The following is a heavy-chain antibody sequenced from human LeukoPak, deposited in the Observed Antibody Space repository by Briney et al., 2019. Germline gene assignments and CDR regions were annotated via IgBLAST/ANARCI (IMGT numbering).Heavy chain of an antibody. V-gene: IGHV2-5*02. CDR3: VHTLLSGWAIRFFDY. CDR2: IYWDDDK. D-gene: IGHD6-19*01. Sequence: SGPTLMHSTQPLTVTCTFSGFSRSTSGVGGGWIRQSPGKPLEWLTLIYWDDDKRYIPSLKTRLTITKDTSKNQVVLTMTKMNPVDTGTYFCVHTLLSGWAIRFFDYWGQGTLVTVSS. J-gene: IGHJ4*02. CDR1: GFSRSTSGVG.